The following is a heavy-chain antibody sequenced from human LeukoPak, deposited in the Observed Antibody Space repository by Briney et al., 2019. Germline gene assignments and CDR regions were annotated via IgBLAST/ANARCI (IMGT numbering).Heavy chain of an antibody. V-gene: IGHV3-30-3*01. J-gene: IGHJ4*02. CDR3: ARGGGYSYTRGDY. CDR2: VSYDGTKK. CDR1: GFTFSAYA. Sequence: GRSLRLSCAASGFTFSAYAMHWVRQAPGKGLEWVALVSYDGTKKYYADSVKGRLTISRDNSKNTLYLQMNSLRAEDTAVYYCARGGGYSYTRGDYWGQGTLLTVSS. D-gene: IGHD5-18*01.